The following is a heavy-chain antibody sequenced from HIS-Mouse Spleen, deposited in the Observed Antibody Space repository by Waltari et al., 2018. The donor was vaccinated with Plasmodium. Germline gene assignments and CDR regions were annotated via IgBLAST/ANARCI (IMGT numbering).Heavy chain of an antibody. D-gene: IGHD3-22*01. V-gene: IGHV3-21*01. CDR1: GFTFISNS. J-gene: IGHJ4*02. CDR2: ISSSSSYI. Sequence: EVQLVESGGGLVKPGGSLRLSCAASGFTFISNSMTWVRQAPGKGLEWVSSISSSSSYIYYADSVKGRFTISRDNAKNSLYLQMNSLRAEDTAVYYCARDYYDSSGYYYGYYFDYWGQGTLVTVSS. CDR3: ARDYYDSSGYYYGYYFDY.